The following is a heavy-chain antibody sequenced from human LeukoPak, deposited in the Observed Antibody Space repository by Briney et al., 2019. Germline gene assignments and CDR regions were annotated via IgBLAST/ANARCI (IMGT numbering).Heavy chain of an antibody. CDR3: ARDMGRGSYFPYYFDY. J-gene: IGHJ4*02. Sequence: PGGSLRLSCAASGFTFSSYGMHWVRQAPGKGLEWVAFIRYDGSNKYYADSVKGRFTISRDNAKNSLYLQMNSLRAEDTAVYYCARDMGRGSYFPYYFDYWGQGTLVTVSS. D-gene: IGHD1-26*01. CDR2: IRYDGSNK. V-gene: IGHV3-30*02. CDR1: GFTFSSYG.